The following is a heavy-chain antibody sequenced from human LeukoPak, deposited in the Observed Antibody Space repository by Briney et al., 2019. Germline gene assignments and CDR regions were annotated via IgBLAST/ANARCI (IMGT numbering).Heavy chain of an antibody. D-gene: IGHD2-2*01. V-gene: IGHV4-30-2*01. J-gene: IGHJ3*02. Sequence: PSQTLSLTCAVSGGSISSGGYSWGWIRQPPGTGLEWLGYIYHSGSTYYNPSLKSRVTISVDRSKNQFSLKLSSVTAADTAVYYCARGVRVPAANAFDIWGQGTMVTVSS. CDR2: IYHSGST. CDR3: ARGVRVPAANAFDI. CDR1: GGSISSGGYS.